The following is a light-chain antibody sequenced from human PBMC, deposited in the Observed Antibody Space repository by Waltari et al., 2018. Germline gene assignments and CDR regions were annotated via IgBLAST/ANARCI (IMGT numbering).Light chain of an antibody. Sequence: DIQMTQSPSSLSASVGDTVTITCRASQGISSYLNWFQQKPGKAPKLLIYAASSLESGVPSRFSGSGSGTEFTLTISSLQPEDFAAYYWLQHNSYPRTFGQGTKVEIK. CDR2: AAS. CDR3: LQHNSYPRT. J-gene: IGKJ1*01. CDR1: QGISSY. V-gene: IGKV1-17*01.